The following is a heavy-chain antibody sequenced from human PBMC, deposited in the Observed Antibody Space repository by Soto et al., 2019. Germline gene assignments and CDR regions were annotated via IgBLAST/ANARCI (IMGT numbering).Heavy chain of an antibody. CDR2: ISGSGGST. CDR3: AKDKHSNSLNWFDP. CDR1: GFTFSSYA. Sequence: EVQLLESGGRLLQPGGSLRLSCAASGFTFSSYAMSWVRQAPGKGLEWVSGISGSGGSTYYADSVKGRFTISRDNSKNTLYLQMNSLGVEDTAVYYCAKDKHSNSLNWFDPWGQGTLVAVSS. V-gene: IGHV3-23*01. D-gene: IGHD6-6*01. J-gene: IGHJ5*02.